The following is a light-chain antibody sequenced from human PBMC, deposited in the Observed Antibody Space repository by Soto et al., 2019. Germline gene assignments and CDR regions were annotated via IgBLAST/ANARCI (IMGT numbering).Light chain of an antibody. Sequence: EIVMTQSPDTLSVSPGERATLSCRASQSISSNLAWYQQKPGQAPRLLIYGESTRATGIPARFSGSGSGTEFTLTISSLQSEDFAVYYCQQYNNWPPWTFGQGTKVEIK. CDR2: GES. J-gene: IGKJ1*01. CDR1: QSISSN. CDR3: QQYNNWPPWT. V-gene: IGKV3D-15*01.